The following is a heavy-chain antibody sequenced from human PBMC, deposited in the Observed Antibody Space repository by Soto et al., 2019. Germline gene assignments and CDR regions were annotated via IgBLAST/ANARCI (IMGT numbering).Heavy chain of an antibody. V-gene: IGHV3-21*01. J-gene: IGHJ4*02. CDR1: GFTFSSYS. Sequence: GGSLRLSCAASGFTFSSYSMNWVRQAPRKGLEWVSSISSSSSYIYYADSVKGRFTISRDNAKNSLYLQMNSLRAEDTAVYYCARDREYYDSSGYSPFDYWGQGTLVTVSS. D-gene: IGHD3-22*01. CDR3: ARDREYYDSSGYSPFDY. CDR2: ISSSSSYI.